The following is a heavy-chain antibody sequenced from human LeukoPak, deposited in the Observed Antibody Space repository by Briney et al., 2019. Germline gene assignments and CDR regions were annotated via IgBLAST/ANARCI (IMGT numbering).Heavy chain of an antibody. Sequence: SETLSLTCTVSGDSISSGSYYWSWIRQPAGKGLEWIGRIYTSGSTNYNPSLKSRVTISVDTSKNQFSLKLTSVTAADTAVYYCARDLWRRAYYYDSSGYYGDHAFDIWGQGTMVTVSS. J-gene: IGHJ3*02. V-gene: IGHV4-61*02. D-gene: IGHD3-22*01. CDR1: GDSISSGSYY. CDR2: IYTSGST. CDR3: ARDLWRRAYYYDSSGYYGDHAFDI.